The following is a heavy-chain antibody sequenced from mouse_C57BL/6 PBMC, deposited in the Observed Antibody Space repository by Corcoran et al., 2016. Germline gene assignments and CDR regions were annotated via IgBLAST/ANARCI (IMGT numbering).Heavy chain of an antibody. V-gene: IGHV1-18*01. J-gene: IGHJ1*03. CDR2: INPNNGGT. CDR1: GYTFTDYN. D-gene: IGHD2-1*01. CDR3: ARRNGNDEGYFDV. Sequence: EVQLQQSGPELVKPGASVKIPCKASGYTFTDYNMDWVKQSHGKSLEWIGDINPNNGGTIYNQKFKGKATLTVDKSSSTVYMELRSLTSEDTAVYYGARRNGNDEGYFDVWGTGTTVTVSS.